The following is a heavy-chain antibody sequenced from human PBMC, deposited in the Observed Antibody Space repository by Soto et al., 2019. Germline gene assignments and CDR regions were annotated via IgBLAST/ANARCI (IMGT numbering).Heavy chain of an antibody. V-gene: IGHV3-74*01. CDR1: GFTFSSYW. CDR3: SREPPSYCSGGSCYSGYYHNGMDV. D-gene: IGHD2-15*01. J-gene: IGHJ6*01. CDR2: LNSDRSST. Sequence: WVSLRRSCSPCGFTFSSYWMHWVRQAPGKGLVWVSRLNSDRSSTSYADSLKGRFTISRDYAKNTLYLQMNSLKAEYSALHYLSREPPSYCSGGSCYSGYYHNGMDVRGKGHTVTV.